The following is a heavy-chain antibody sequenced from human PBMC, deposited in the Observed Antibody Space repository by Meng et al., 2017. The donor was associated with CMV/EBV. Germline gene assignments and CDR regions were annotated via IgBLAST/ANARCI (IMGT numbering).Heavy chain of an antibody. CDR3: ARDPHFTIFGVVPYYYYGMDV. D-gene: IGHD3-3*01. Sequence: SETLSLTCTVSGGPISSSSSYWGWIRQPPGKGLEWIGSNYYSGSTYYNPSLKSRVTISVDTSKNQFSLKLSSVTAADTAVYYCARDPHFTIFGVVPYYYYGMDVWGQGTTVTVSS. CDR2: NYYSGST. CDR1: GGPISSSSSY. V-gene: IGHV4-39*07. J-gene: IGHJ6*02.